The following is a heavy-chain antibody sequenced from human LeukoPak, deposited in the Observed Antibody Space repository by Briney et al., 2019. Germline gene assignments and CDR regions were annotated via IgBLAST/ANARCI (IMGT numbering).Heavy chain of an antibody. CDR2: LYTGGGT. D-gene: IGHD1-26*01. J-gene: IGHJ4*02. CDR3: AKGGRKIDFDY. V-gene: IGHV3-53*05. CDR1: GFSVRTTY. Sequence: GGSLRLSCAASGFSVRTTYMSWVRQAPGKGLEWVSVLYTGGGTDHADSVKGRFTISRDNSKNTLSLQMNSLRAEDTAVYYCAKGGRKIDFDYWGQGTLVTVSS.